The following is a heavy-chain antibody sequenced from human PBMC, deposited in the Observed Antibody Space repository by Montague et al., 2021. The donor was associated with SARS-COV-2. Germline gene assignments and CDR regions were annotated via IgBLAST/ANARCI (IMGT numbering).Heavy chain of an antibody. CDR2: IYYSGST. V-gene: IGHV4-39*01. CDR3: ARGLYKWNYEHWFDT. J-gene: IGHJ5*02. Sequence: SETLSLTCTVSGGSVGSSHYYWAWIRQPPGKGLEWIRTIYYSGSTYYNPSPRSRVTIDVDASTNQYSLKLHSVTAADTAVYFCARGLYKWNYEHWFDTWGQGTLVTVSS. D-gene: IGHD1-7*01. CDR1: GGSVGSSHYY.